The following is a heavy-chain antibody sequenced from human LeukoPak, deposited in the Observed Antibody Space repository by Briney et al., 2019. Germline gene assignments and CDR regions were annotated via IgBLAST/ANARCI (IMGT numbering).Heavy chain of an antibody. CDR1: GYTFTSYD. D-gene: IGHD3-10*01. J-gene: IGHJ6*03. V-gene: IGHV1-8*01. CDR3: ARGVRVVRGVIKYYYYYYMDV. CDR2: MNPNSGNT. Sequence: GASVKVSCKASGYTFTSYDINWVRQATGQGLEWMGWMNPNSGNTGYAQKFQGRVTMTRNTSISTAYMELSSLRSEDTAVYYCARGVRVVRGVIKYYYYYYMDVWGKGTTVTISS.